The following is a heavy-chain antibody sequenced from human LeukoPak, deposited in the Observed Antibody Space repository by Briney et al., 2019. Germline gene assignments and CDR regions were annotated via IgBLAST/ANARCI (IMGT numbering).Heavy chain of an antibody. D-gene: IGHD3-3*01. CDR1: GGSISSSSYY. CDR2: IYYSGST. J-gene: IGHJ3*02. Sequence: SETLSLTCTVSGGSISSSSYYWGWIRQPPGKGLEWIGSIYYSGSTYYNPSLKSRVTISVDRSKNQFSLKLSSVTAADTAVYYCASSMRVFGVVSHDAFDIWGQGTMVTVSS. CDR3: ASSMRVFGVVSHDAFDI. V-gene: IGHV4-39*07.